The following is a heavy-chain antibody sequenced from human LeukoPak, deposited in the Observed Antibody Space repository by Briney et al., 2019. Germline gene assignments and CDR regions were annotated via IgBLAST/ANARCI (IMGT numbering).Heavy chain of an antibody. Sequence: SETLSLTCTVSGGSISSYYWSWIRQPPGKGLEWIGYIYYSGSTNYNPSLKSRVTISVDTSKNQFSLKLSSVTAADTAVYYCARAIHGSGVDYWGQGTLVTVSS. CDR1: GGSISSYY. CDR3: ARAIHGSGVDY. D-gene: IGHD3-10*01. CDR2: IYYSGST. J-gene: IGHJ4*02. V-gene: IGHV4-59*01.